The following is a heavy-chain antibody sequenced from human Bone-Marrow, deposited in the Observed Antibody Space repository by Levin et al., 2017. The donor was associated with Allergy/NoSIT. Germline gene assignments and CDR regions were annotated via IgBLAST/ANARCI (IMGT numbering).Heavy chain of an antibody. D-gene: IGHD1-26*01. CDR1: GFIFDDCG. CDR2: IKWNGGST. CDR3: ARGLGGSYPDAFDI. V-gene: IGHV3-20*04. Sequence: RAGGSLRLSCTTSGFIFDDCGMSWVRQAPGKGLEWVSGIKWNGGSTGYADSVKGRFTISRDNAKNSLYLQMNSLRAEDTALYYCARGLGGSYPDAFDIWGQGIMVSVSS. J-gene: IGHJ3*02.